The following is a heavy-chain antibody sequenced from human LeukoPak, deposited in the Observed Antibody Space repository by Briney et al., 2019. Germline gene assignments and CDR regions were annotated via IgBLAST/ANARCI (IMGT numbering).Heavy chain of an antibody. CDR2: ITSGGGST. CDR1: GFTFGSYG. Sequence: PGASLRLSCAASGFTFGSYGMSWVRQAPGKGLEWVSGITSGGGSTYYADSVKGRFIVSRDTSKNTLYLQMNSLRAEDTAVHYCAKDHGTAVAGFYYWGQGTLVTVSS. V-gene: IGHV3-23*01. CDR3: AKDHGTAVAGFYY. J-gene: IGHJ4*02. D-gene: IGHD6-19*01.